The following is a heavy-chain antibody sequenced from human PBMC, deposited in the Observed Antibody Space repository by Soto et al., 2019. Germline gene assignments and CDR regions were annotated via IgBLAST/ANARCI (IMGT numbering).Heavy chain of an antibody. CDR2: INAGNGNT. Sequence: QVQLVQSGAEVKKPGASVKVSCKASGYTFTSYAMHWVRQAPGQRLEWMGWINAGNGNTKYSQKFQGRVTITRDTSASTAYMEPSSLRSEDTAVYYCARVSGWYYFDYWGQGTLVTVSS. D-gene: IGHD6-19*01. CDR1: GYTFTSYA. CDR3: ARVSGWYYFDY. V-gene: IGHV1-3*01. J-gene: IGHJ4*02.